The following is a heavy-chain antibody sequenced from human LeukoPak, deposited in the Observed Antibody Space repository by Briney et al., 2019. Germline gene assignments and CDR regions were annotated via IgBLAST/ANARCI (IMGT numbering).Heavy chain of an antibody. CDR1: GGSISSYY. D-gene: IGHD3-3*01. CDR3: AREGYDVRTGYYYFDY. CDR2: IYYSGST. V-gene: IGHV4-59*08. J-gene: IGHJ4*02. Sequence: LSETLSLICTVSGGSISSYYWSWIRQPPGKGLEWIGNIYYSGSTNYNPSLTSRVTISVDTSKNQFTLKLSSVTAADTAVYYCAREGYDVRTGYYYFDYWGQGTLVTVSS.